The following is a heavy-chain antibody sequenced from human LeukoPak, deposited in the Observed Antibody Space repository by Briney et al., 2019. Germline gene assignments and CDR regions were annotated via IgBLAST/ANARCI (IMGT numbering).Heavy chain of an antibody. CDR1: GFTFSSYA. V-gene: IGHV3-23*01. J-gene: IGHJ4*02. CDR3: AKDRGPHSITSN. D-gene: IGHD2-2*01. Sequence: GGSLRHSCAASGFTFSSYAMSWVRQAPGKGLEWVSAISGSGGSTYYADSVKGRFTISRDNSKNTLYLQMNSLRAEDTAVYYCAKDRGPHSITSNWGQGTLVTVSS. CDR2: ISGSGGST.